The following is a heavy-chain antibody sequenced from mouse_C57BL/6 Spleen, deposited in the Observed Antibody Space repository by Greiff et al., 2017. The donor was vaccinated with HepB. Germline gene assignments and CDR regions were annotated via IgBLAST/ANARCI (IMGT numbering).Heavy chain of an antibody. CDR1: GYTFTSYW. V-gene: IGHV1-50*01. D-gene: IGHD1-1*01. CDR3: ARGHYYGSSYAMDY. J-gene: IGHJ4*01. Sequence: VQLQQPGAELVKPGASVKLSCKASGYTFTSYWMQWVKQRPGQGLEWIGEIDPSDSYTNYNQKFKGKATLTVDTSSSTAYMQLSSLTSEDSAVYYCARGHYYGSSYAMDYWGQGTSVTVSS. CDR2: IDPSDSYT.